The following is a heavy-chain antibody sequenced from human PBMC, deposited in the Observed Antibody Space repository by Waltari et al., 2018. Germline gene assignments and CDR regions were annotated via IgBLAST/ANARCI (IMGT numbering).Heavy chain of an antibody. CDR1: GVSITRSDYY. D-gene: IGHD3-22*01. V-gene: IGHV4-39*01. CDR2: VYYDDRT. CDR3: ARQSHSFYYHTNGYFWHGFDV. J-gene: IGHJ3*01. Sequence: QVQLKESGPGLAKPSETLSLTCTVSGVSITRSDYYWGWVRQPPGNALEWVGTVYYDDRTYYNPSRRNRVTRSLDTYKNEFSLTLSSVTAADTAVFFCARQSHSFYYHTNGYFWHGFDVWGPGAMVTVSS.